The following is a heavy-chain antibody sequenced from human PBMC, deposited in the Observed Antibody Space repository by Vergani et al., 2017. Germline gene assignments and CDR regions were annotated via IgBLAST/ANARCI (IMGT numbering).Heavy chain of an antibody. CDR2: ISSSGSTI. CDR1: GGSISSSSYY. J-gene: IGHJ6*03. CDR3: ARVESAHSSSPGGYYYYYYMDV. V-gene: IGHV3-11*01. Sequence: QLQLQESGPGLVKPSETLSLTCTVSGGSISSSSYYWGWIRQPPGKGLEWVSYISSSGSTIYYADSVKGRFTISRDNAKNSLYLQMNSLRAEDTAVYYCARVESAHSSSPGGYYYYYYMDVWGKGTTVTVSS. D-gene: IGHD6-6*01.